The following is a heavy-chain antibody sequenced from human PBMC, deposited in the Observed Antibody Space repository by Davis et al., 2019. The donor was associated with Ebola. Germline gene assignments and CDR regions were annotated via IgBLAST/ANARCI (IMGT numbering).Heavy chain of an antibody. J-gene: IGHJ4*02. Sequence: SETLSLTCAVSGGSISSSNWWSWVRQPPGKGLEWIGEIYHSGSTNYNPSLKSRVTISVDKSKNQFSLKLSSVTAADTAVYYCARGRATYYYDSSGSLFDYWGQGTLVTVSS. CDR2: IYHSGST. D-gene: IGHD3-22*01. CDR3: ARGRATYYYDSSGSLFDY. CDR1: GGSISSSNW. V-gene: IGHV4-4*02.